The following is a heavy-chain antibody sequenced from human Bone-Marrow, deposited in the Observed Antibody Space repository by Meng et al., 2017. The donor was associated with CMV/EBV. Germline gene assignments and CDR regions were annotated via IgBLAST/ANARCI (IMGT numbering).Heavy chain of an antibody. J-gene: IGHJ6*02. CDR1: GYTFTSYD. D-gene: IGHD2-2*02. CDR2: ISAYNGNT. V-gene: IGHV1-18*01. CDR3: ARDMGAKEYQLLYIPYYYGMDV. Sequence: ASVKVSCKASGYTFTSYDINWVRQAPGQGLEWMGWISAYNGNTNYAQKLQGRVTMTTDTSTSTAYMELRSLRSDDTAVYYCARDMGAKEYQLLYIPYYYGMDVWGQGTTVTVSS.